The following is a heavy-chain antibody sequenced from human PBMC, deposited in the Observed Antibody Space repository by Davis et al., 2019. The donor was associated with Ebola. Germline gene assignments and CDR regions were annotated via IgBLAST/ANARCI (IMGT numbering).Heavy chain of an antibody. CDR1: AGSISSSNW. V-gene: IGHV4-4*02. J-gene: IGHJ5*02. D-gene: IGHD2-15*01. CDR3: AGAGYCSGGSCSLNWFDP. CDR2: IYHSGST. Sequence: MPSETLSLTCAVSAGSISSSNWWSWLRPPPGKGLAWTGEIYHSGSTNYNPSLKSRVTISVDKSKNQFSLKLSSVTAADTAVYYCAGAGYCSGGSCSLNWFDPWGQGTLVTVSS.